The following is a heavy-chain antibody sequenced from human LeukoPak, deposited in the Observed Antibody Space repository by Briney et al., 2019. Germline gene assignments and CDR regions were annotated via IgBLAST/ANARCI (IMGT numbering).Heavy chain of an antibody. J-gene: IGHJ4*02. CDR2: ISSSSSTI. CDR3: ARDSAKDTYDFWSGYSYYFDY. V-gene: IGHV3-48*04. D-gene: IGHD3-3*01. Sequence: GGSLRLSCAASGFTFSSYSMNWVRQAPGKGLEWVSYISSSSSTIYYADSVKGRFTISRDNAKNSLYLQMNSLRAEDTAVYYCARDSAKDTYDFWSGYSYYFDYWGQGTLVTVSS. CDR1: GFTFSSYS.